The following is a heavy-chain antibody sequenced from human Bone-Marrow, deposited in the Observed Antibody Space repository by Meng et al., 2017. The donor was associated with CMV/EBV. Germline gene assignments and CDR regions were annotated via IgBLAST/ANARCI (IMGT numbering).Heavy chain of an antibody. D-gene: IGHD4-11*01. V-gene: IGHV3-53*01. CDR1: GFTVSSNY. CDR2: IYSGGST. J-gene: IGHJ6*02. CDR3: ASSYSNYGYYYYGMDV. Sequence: GGSLRLSCAASGFTVSSNYMSWVRQAPGKGLEWVSVIYSGGSTYYADSVKGRFTISRDNSKNTLYLQMNSLRAEDTAVYYCASSYSNYGYYYYGMDVWGQGTTVTFSS.